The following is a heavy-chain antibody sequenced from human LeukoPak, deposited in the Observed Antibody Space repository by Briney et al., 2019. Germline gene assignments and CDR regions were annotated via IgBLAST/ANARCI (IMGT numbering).Heavy chain of an antibody. Sequence: AGGSLRLSCAASGFTFSSYSMNWVRQAPGKGLEWVSSISSSSSHIYYADSVKGRFTISRDNAKNSLYLQMNSLRAEDTAVYYCAREGDIAVAPGFDYWGQGTLVTVSS. V-gene: IGHV3-21*01. CDR3: AREGDIAVAPGFDY. D-gene: IGHD6-19*01. J-gene: IGHJ4*02. CDR1: GFTFSSYS. CDR2: ISSSSSHI.